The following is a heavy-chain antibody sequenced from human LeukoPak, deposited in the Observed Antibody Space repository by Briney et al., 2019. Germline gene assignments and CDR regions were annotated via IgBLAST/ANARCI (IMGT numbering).Heavy chain of an antibody. CDR1: RGTFSSYA. V-gene: IGHV1-69*04. D-gene: IGHD6-13*01. CDR3: ATGGIAAAGQTRGAFDI. J-gene: IGHJ3*02. CDR2: IIPILGIA. Sequence: GCSVTESCKASRGTFSSYAISWVRQAPGQGLEWMGRIIPILGIANYAQKFRGRVTITADKSTSTAYMELSSLRSEDTAVYYCATGGIAAAGQTRGAFDIWGESPVDPVSS.